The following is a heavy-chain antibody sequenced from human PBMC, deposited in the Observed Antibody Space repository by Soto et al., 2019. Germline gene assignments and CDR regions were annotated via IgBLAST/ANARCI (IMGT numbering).Heavy chain of an antibody. CDR2: ISWNSGSI. Sequence: EVQLVESGGGLVQPGRSLRLSCAASGFTFDDYAMHWVRQAPGKGLEWVSGISWNSGSIGYADSVKGRFTISRDNAKNCLYLQMNSLRAEDTALYYCAKGHSSSWFPYIWGQGTMVTVSS. D-gene: IGHD6-13*01. CDR1: GFTFDDYA. V-gene: IGHV3-9*01. J-gene: IGHJ3*02. CDR3: AKGHSSSWFPYI.